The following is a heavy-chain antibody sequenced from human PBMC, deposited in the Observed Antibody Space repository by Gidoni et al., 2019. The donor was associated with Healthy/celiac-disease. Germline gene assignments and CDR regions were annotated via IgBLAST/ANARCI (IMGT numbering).Heavy chain of an antibody. CDR2: IYSGGGT. D-gene: IGHD5-12*01. CDR1: GFTVSSNY. J-gene: IGHJ6*03. Sequence: EVQLVETGGGLIQPGGSLRLSCAASGFTVSSNYMSWVRQAPGKGLEWVSVIYSGGGTYYADSVKGRFTISRDNSKNTLYLQMNSLRAEDTAVYYCARGGGGLINEDYMDVWGKGTTVTVSS. CDR3: ARGGGGLINEDYMDV. V-gene: IGHV3-53*02.